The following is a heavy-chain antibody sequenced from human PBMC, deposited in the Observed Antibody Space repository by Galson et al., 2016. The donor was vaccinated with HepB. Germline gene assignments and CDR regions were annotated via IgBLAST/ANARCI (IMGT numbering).Heavy chain of an antibody. CDR1: GYTFTSND. CDR2: MNPSSGNA. Sequence: SVKVSCKASGYTFTSNDINWVRQAPGQGLEWMGWMNPSSGNAGYAQKFQGRVTMTRDTSISTAYMELSSLRSEDTAVYFCARDFDISGPDVFDPWGQGTLVTVSS. CDR3: ARDFDISGPDVFDP. D-gene: IGHD3-22*01. J-gene: IGHJ5*02. V-gene: IGHV1-8*02.